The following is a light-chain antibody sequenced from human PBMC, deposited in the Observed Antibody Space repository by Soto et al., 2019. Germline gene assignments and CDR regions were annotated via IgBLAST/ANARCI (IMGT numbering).Light chain of an antibody. CDR1: QGISSS. CDR2: AAS. CDR3: QQLNSYPLT. V-gene: IGKV1-9*01. Sequence: DIQLTQSPSFLSASVGDRVTITCWASQGISSSLAWYQQKPGKAPNLLIYAASALQSGVPSRFSGSGSGTEFTLTISFLQPEDFATYYCQQLNSYPLTFGGGTKVEIK. J-gene: IGKJ4*01.